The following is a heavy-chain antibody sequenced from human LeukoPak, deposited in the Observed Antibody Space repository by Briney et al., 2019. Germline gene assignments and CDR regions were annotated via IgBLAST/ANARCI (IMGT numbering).Heavy chain of an antibody. J-gene: IGHJ6*02. V-gene: IGHV4-34*01. CDR3: ARGRIAKIVVVHSFQYGMDV. Sequence: SETLSLTCDVFGGSFTDYFWTWIRQSPGRGLEWIGEINDYSGNTNYNPSLNSRVSISLEKSKNQFSLELRSVTAADTAVYYCARGRIAKIVVVHSFQYGMDVWGQGTTVTVSS. CDR2: INDYSGNT. CDR1: GGSFTDYF. D-gene: IGHD3-22*01.